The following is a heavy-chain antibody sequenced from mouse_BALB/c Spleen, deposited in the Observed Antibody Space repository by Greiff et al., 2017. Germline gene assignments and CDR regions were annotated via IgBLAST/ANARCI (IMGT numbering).Heavy chain of an antibody. J-gene: IGHJ3*01. D-gene: IGHD2-4*01. CDR3: ARAYYDYDVPLFAY. V-gene: IGHV5-9-4*01. Sequence: EVKLVESGGGLVKPGGSLKLSCAASGFTFSSYAMSWVRQSPEKRLEWVAEISSGGSYTYYPDTVTGRFTISRDNAKNTLYLQMSSLRSEDTAMYYCARAYYDYDVPLFAYWGQGTLVTVSA. CDR2: ISSGGSYT. CDR1: GFTFSSYA.